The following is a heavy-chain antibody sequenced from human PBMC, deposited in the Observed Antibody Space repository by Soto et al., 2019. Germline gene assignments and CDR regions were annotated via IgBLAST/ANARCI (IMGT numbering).Heavy chain of an antibody. J-gene: IGHJ4*02. CDR3: ARDKFVPRYYYDSSGDFDY. CDR2: ISAYNGNT. D-gene: IGHD3-22*01. CDR1: GYTFTSYG. V-gene: IGHV1-18*01. Sequence: ASVKVSCKASGYTFTSYGISWVRQAPGQGLEWMGWISAYNGNTNYAQKLQGGVTMTTDTSTSTAYMELRSLRSDDTAVYYCARDKFVPRYYYDSSGDFDYWGQGTLVTVSS.